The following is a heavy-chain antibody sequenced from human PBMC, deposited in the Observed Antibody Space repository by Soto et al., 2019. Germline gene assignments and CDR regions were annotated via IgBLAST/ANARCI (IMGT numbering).Heavy chain of an antibody. CDR2: ISSSVFIT. Sequence: GSLRLSCAASGFTFSNYSMNWVRQAPGKGLEWVAYISSSVFITYYADSVKGRFTISRDNAKNSLYLQMNSLRVDDTARYYCVRDSGRGFYFDYWGQGAHVTVSS. CDR1: GFTFSNYS. J-gene: IGHJ4*02. V-gene: IGHV3-48*01. CDR3: VRDSGRGFYFDY. D-gene: IGHD3-10*01.